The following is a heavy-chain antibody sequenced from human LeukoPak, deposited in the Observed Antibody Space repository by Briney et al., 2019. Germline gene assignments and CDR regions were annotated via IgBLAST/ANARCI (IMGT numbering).Heavy chain of an antibody. V-gene: IGHV4-59*08. CDR3: ARGPPNGHDDSSGYYVPACLDF. J-gene: IGHJ4*02. CDR2: IYYSGST. Sequence: SETLSLTCTVSGDSISSYYWSWIRQPPGKGLEWIGYIYYSGSTNYKPSLKSRVTISVDTSKNQFSLKLSSVTAADTAVYYCARGPPNGHDDSSGYYVPACLDFWGQGTLVTVSS. CDR1: GDSISSYY. D-gene: IGHD3-22*01.